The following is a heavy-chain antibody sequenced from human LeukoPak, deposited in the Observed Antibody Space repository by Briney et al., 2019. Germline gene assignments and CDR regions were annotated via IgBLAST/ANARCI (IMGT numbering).Heavy chain of an antibody. Sequence: PSETLSLTCAVYGGSFSGYYWSWIRQPPGKGLEWIGEINHSGSTNYNPSLKSRVTISVDTSKNQFSLKLRSVTAADTAVYYCARIPPTYYFDYWGQGTLFTVSS. D-gene: IGHD2-21*01. J-gene: IGHJ4*02. CDR1: GGSFSGYY. CDR3: ARIPPTYYFDY. CDR2: INHSGST. V-gene: IGHV4-34*01.